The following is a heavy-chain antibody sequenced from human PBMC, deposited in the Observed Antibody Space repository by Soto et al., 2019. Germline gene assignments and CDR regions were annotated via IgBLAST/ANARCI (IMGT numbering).Heavy chain of an antibody. D-gene: IGHD2-2*01. CDR1: GFTFSSYS. J-gene: IGHJ4*02. CDR3: AKVRGGGCSSTSCYGPGGYDY. CDR2: ISSSSSTI. V-gene: IGHV3-48*01. Sequence: GSLRLSCAASGFTFSSYSMNWVRQAPGKGLEWVSYISSSSSTIYYADSVKGRFTISRDNAKNSLYLQMNSLRAEDTAVYYCAKVRGGGCSSTSCYGPGGYDYWGQGTLVTVSS.